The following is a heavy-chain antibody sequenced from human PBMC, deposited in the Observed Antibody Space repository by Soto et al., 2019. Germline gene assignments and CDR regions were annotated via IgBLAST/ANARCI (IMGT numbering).Heavy chain of an antibody. V-gene: IGHV3-48*02. D-gene: IGHD2-21*01. CDR1: GFTFTSYS. Sequence: GGSLRLSCATSGFTFTSYSMNWVRQAPGMGLEWLSYISSSSNTIFYADSVKGRFTISRDSANSSLSLQLTSLRDDDTALYFCASGLRWRRGPFEFWGQGTPVPVSS. CDR3: ASGLRWRRGPFEF. J-gene: IGHJ4*02. CDR2: ISSSSNTI.